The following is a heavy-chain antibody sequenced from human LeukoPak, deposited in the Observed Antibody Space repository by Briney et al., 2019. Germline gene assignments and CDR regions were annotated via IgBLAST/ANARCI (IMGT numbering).Heavy chain of an antibody. CDR2: IIPIFGTA. CDR1: GGTFSSYA. Sequence: ASVKVSCKAPGGTFSSYAISWVRQAPGQGLEWMGGIIPIFGTANYAQKFQGRVTITTDESTSTAYMGLSSLRSEDTAVYYCAREGTPWFGDPAFDCWGQGTLVTVSS. CDR3: AREGTPWFGDPAFDC. J-gene: IGHJ4*02. D-gene: IGHD3-10*01. V-gene: IGHV1-69*05.